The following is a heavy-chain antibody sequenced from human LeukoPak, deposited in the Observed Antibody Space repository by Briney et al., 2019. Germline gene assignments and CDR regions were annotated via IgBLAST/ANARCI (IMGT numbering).Heavy chain of an antibody. CDR3: AKDLVTTVTTWSDY. D-gene: IGHD4-11*01. V-gene: IGHV3-23*01. Sequence: GGSLRLSCAASGFTFSSYGMSWVRQAPGKGLEWVSAISGSGGSTYYADSVKGRFTISRDNSKNTLYLQMNSLRVEGTAVYYCAKDLVTTVTTWSDYWGQGTLVTVSS. CDR2: ISGSGGST. J-gene: IGHJ4*02. CDR1: GFTFSSYG.